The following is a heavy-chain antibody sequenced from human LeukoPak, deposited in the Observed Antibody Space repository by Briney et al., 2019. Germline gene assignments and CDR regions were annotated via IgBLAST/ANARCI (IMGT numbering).Heavy chain of an antibody. J-gene: IGHJ3*02. Sequence: GASVKVSRKASGGTFSSYAISWVRKAPGQGLEWMGRIIPIFGTANYAQKFQGRVTITTDESTSTAYMELSSLRSGDTAVYYCARDWTVARAFDIWGQGTMVTVSS. CDR1: GGTFSSYA. D-gene: IGHD5-12*01. V-gene: IGHV1-69*05. CDR3: ARDWTVARAFDI. CDR2: IIPIFGTA.